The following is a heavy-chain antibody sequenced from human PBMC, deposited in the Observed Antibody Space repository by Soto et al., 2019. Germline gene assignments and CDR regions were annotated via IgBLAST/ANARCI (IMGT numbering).Heavy chain of an antibody. D-gene: IGHD5-12*01. CDR3: ARGWVGSGYDP. CDR1: GYTFINYG. Sequence: QVQLVQSGAEVKKPGASVKVSCKASGYTFINYGITWVRQAPGQGLEWMGWITPYNGNTNYEQKLQGRVTMNTDTSTSTAYMELRSLRSDDTAVYYCARGWVGSGYDPWGQGTLVTVSS. V-gene: IGHV1-18*01. CDR2: ITPYNGNT. J-gene: IGHJ5*02.